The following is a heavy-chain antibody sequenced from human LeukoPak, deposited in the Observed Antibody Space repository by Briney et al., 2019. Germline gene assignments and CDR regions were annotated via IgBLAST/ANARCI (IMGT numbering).Heavy chain of an antibody. CDR2: ISGSGGST. CDR1: GFTFSSYA. V-gene: IGHV3-23*01. J-gene: IGHJ4*02. D-gene: IGHD6-25*01. Sequence: PGGSLRLSCAASGFTFSSYAMSWVRQAPGKGLEWVSAISGSGGSTYYADSVKGRLTISRDNSKNTLYLQMNSLRAEDTAVYYCAKHIYASGITPFDYWGQGTLVTVSS. CDR3: AKHIYASGITPFDY.